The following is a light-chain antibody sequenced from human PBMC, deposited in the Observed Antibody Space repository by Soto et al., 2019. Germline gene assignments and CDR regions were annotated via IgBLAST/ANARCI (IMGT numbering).Light chain of an antibody. Sequence: EIVMTQSPATLSVSPGERATLSCRASQSVSSNLAWYQQKPGQAPRLLIYGASNRATGIPDRFGGSGSGTDFTLTITRLEPEDFAVYYCQQYDSSAWTFGQGTKV. CDR3: QQYDSSAWT. J-gene: IGKJ1*01. CDR1: QSVSSN. CDR2: GAS. V-gene: IGKV3-20*01.